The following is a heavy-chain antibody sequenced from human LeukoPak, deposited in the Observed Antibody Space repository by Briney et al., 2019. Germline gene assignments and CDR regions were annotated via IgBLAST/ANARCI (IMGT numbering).Heavy chain of an antibody. D-gene: IGHD3-16*02. Sequence: PGGSLGLSCAASGFTFSSYAMHWVRQAPGKGLEWVAVISYDGSNKYYADSVKGRFTISRDNSKNTLYLQMNSLRAEDTAVYYCARHRYYFDYWGQGTLVTVSS. CDR3: ARHRYYFDY. CDR2: ISYDGSNK. CDR1: GFTFSSYA. V-gene: IGHV3-30-3*01. J-gene: IGHJ4*02.